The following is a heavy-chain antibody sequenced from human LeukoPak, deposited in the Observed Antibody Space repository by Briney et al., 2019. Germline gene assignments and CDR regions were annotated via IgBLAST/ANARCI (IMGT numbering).Heavy chain of an antibody. D-gene: IGHD1-26*01. J-gene: IGHJ4*02. Sequence: KASETLFLTCTVSGGSISSYYWTWIRQPPGKGLEWLGCIYYSGNTNYNPSLKSRVTISLDTSKNQFSLRLTSVTAADTAVYYCVRNRVLGAPNFDYWGQGTLVTVFS. CDR1: GGSISSYY. CDR3: VRNRVLGAPNFDY. CDR2: IYYSGNT. V-gene: IGHV4-59*01.